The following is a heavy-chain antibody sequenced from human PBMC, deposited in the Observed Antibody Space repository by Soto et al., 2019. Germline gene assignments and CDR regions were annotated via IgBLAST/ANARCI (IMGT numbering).Heavy chain of an antibody. CDR1: GGTFSSYA. D-gene: IGHD5-12*01. CDR3: ASSVAKYYYYGMDV. V-gene: IGHV1-69*13. J-gene: IGHJ6*02. CDR2: IIPIFGTA. Sequence: ASVKVSCKASGGTFSSYAMSWVRQAPGQGLEWMGGIIPIFGTANYAQKFQGRVTITADESTSTAYMELSSLRSEDTAVYYCASSVAKYYYYGMDVWGQGTTVTVSS.